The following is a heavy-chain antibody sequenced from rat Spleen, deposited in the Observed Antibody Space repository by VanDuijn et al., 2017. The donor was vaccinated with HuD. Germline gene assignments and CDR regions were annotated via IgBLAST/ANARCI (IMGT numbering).Heavy chain of an antibody. CDR3: ARYGLITTISTYFDF. V-gene: IGHV3-1*01. J-gene: IGHJ2*01. D-gene: IGHD1-10*01. CDR2: ISYSGST. Sequence: EVQLQESGPGLVKPSQSLSLTCSVNGYSITSNYWGWIRKFPGNKMEWMGYISYSGSTSYNPSLKSRISITRDTSKNQFFLQLNSVTTEDTATYYCARYGLITTISTYFDFWGQGVMVSVSS. CDR1: GYSITSNY.